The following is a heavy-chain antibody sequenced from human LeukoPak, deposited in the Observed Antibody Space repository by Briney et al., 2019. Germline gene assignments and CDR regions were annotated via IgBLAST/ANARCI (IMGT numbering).Heavy chain of an antibody. CDR3: AREGPGSMAMDY. V-gene: IGHV3-11*04. J-gene: IGHJ4*02. CDR2: ISSSSSTI. D-gene: IGHD2/OR15-2a*01. Sequence: KTGGSLRLSCAASGFSFSDYYMNWIRQAPGGGLECVAYISSSSSTIHYADSVKGRFTISRDNSKNTLYLQMNSLRAEDTAVYYCAREGPGSMAMDYWGQGTLVTVSS. CDR1: GFSFSDYY.